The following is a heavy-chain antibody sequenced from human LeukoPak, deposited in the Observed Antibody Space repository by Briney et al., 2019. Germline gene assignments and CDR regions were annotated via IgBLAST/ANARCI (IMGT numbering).Heavy chain of an antibody. CDR3: AKVGAMVHFDC. CDR1: GFTFASYA. J-gene: IGHJ4*02. Sequence: PGQSLRLFCAASGFTFASYAMPWVRQAPGQRLEWLPAISGSGGSTYYADSVKGRFTISRDNSTNTLYLQMNSLRAEETAVYYCAKVGAMVHFDCWGQGTLVTVSS. V-gene: IGHV3-23*01. CDR2: ISGSGGST. D-gene: IGHD5-18*01.